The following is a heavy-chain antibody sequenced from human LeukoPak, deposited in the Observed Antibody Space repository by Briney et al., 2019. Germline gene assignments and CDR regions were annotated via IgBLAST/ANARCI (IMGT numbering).Heavy chain of an antibody. CDR1: GFTFSSYG. Sequence: GGSLRLSCAASGFTFSSYGMHWVRQAPGKGLKWVAVIWYDGSNKYYADSVKGRFTISRDNSKNTLYLQMNSLRAEDTAVYYCARTAPPDRDGYKYYFDYWGQGTLVTVSS. D-gene: IGHD5-24*01. CDR3: ARTAPPDRDGYKYYFDY. J-gene: IGHJ4*02. CDR2: IWYDGSNK. V-gene: IGHV3-33*01.